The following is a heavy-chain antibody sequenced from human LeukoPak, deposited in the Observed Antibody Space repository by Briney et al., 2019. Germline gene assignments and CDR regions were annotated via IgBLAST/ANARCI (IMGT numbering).Heavy chain of an antibody. CDR1: GGSISSGGFY. CDR3: ARAGLGIENYYYYMDV. D-gene: IGHD1-14*01. J-gene: IGHJ6*03. V-gene: IGHV4-31*03. CDR2: IYYTGAT. Sequence: PSETLSLTCTVSGGSISSGGFYWSWIRHLPGKGLEWIGYIYYTGATYCKPSLESRVTMSVDTSQNQFSLRMSSMTAADTAVYYCARAGLGIENYYYYMDVWGRGTTVTVSS.